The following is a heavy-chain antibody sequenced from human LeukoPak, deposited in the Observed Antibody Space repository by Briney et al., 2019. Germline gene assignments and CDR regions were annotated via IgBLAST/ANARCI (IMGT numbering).Heavy chain of an antibody. CDR3: ARQYTFDM. CDR2: VNHTGGI. Sequence: SETLSLTCAVFGGSFSGYSWSWIRQSPGKGLEWIGEVNHTGGITYNPSLKSRVTISLDTSNKQFSLNLTSVTAADTAVYYCARQYTFDMWGQGTRVTVSS. J-gene: IGHJ3*02. D-gene: IGHD2/OR15-2a*01. CDR1: GGSFSGYS. V-gene: IGHV4-34*01.